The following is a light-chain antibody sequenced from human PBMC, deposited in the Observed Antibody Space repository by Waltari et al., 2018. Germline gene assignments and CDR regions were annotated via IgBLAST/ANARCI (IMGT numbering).Light chain of an antibody. CDR2: WAS. CDR3: QQYYCIPWR. V-gene: IGKV4-1*01. J-gene: IGKJ1*01. Sequence: SVGDSSNKKNHLAWFQQKPGQPPKLLLYWASTRQSGVPDRFSGSGSGTDFTLTISTLQADDVAVYYCQQYYCIPWRFGQGTKVEIK. CDR1: SVGDSSNKKNH.